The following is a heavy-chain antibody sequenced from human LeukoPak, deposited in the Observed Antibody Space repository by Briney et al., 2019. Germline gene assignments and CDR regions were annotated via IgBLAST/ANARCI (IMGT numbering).Heavy chain of an antibody. CDR3: ARVGVGSSSWSKPTGWFDP. D-gene: IGHD6-13*01. J-gene: IGHJ5*02. V-gene: IGHV1-8*01. CDR2: MNPNSGNT. CDR1: GYTFTSYD. Sequence: ASVKVSCKASGYTFTSYDINWVRQATGQGLEWMGWMNPNSGNTGYAQKFQGRVTMTRNTSISTAYMELSSLRSEDTAVYYCARVGVGSSSWSKPTGWFDPWGQGTLVTVSS.